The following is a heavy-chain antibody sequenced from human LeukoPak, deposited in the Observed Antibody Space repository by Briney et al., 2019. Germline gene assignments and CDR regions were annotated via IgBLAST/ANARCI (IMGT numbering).Heavy chain of an antibody. CDR1: GYTFTSYD. V-gene: IGHV1-8*01. J-gene: IGHJ4*02. CDR2: MNPNSGNT. CDR3: ARGNYDSSGYYYANY. D-gene: IGHD3-22*01. Sequence: GASVKVSCKASGYTFTSYDINWVRQATGQGLEWMGWMNPNSGNTGYAQKFQGRVTMTRNTSISTAYMELSSLRSEDTAVYYCARGNYDSSGYYYANYWGQGTLVTVSS.